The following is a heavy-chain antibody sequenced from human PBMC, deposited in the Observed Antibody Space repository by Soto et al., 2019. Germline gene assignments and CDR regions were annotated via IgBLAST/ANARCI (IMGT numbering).Heavy chain of an antibody. CDR1: GFSLSTSGVG. CDR2: IYWDDDK. V-gene: IGHV2-5*02. CDR3: AHGSHSRSWYIDWFDP. J-gene: IGHJ5*02. D-gene: IGHD6-13*01. Sequence: QITLKESGPTLVKPTQTLTLTCTFSGFSLSTSGVGVGWIRQPPGKALEWLALIYWDDDKRYSPSLKSRLTNTKNTPTTQVVLTMNNMDPVDTATYYCAHGSHSRSWYIDWFDPWGQGTLVTVSS.